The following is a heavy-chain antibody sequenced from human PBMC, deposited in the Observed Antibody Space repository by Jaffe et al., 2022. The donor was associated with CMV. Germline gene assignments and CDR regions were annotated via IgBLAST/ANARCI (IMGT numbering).Heavy chain of an antibody. CDR2: IYWNGDK. Sequence: QITLRESGPTLVKATQTLTLTCTFSEFSLDITGVGVGWIRQPPGKALEWLTVIYWNGDKRYNPSLKSRLTINKGTSRNQVVLTMTNMDPVDTATYFCAHRRDAYNLGVREFDYWGQGTEVTVSS. CDR1: EFSLDITGVG. CDR3: AHRRDAYNLGVREFDY. J-gene: IGHJ4*02. D-gene: IGHD3-10*01. V-gene: IGHV2-5*01.